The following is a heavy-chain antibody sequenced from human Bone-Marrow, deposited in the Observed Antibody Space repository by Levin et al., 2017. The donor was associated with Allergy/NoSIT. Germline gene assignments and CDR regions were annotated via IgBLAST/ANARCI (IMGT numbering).Heavy chain of an antibody. CDR1: GGSISSSTYS. CDR2: VYYTGST. V-gene: IGHV4-39*01. Sequence: PSETLSLTCSVSGGSISSSTYSWGWIRQPPGKGLEWIGNVYYTGSTHYNPSLKSRVTISADTSKNQFSLKLSSVTAADTAVYYCARGPYYGPARPYQSDYWGQGTLVTVSS. CDR3: ARGPYYGPARPYQSDY. J-gene: IGHJ4*02. D-gene: IGHD3-10*01.